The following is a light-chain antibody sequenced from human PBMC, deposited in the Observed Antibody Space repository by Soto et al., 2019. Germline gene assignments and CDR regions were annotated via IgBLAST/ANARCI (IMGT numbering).Light chain of an antibody. CDR2: DNN. CDR1: SSNIGNNY. Sequence: QSVLTQPPSVSAAPGQKVTISCSGSSSNIGNNYVYWYQQLPGTAPKLLIYDNNKRPSGIPDRFSGSKSGTSATLGITGLQTGDEADYYCGTWDSSLSAVVFGRGTQLTVL. CDR3: GTWDSSLSAVV. V-gene: IGLV1-51*01. J-gene: IGLJ2*01.